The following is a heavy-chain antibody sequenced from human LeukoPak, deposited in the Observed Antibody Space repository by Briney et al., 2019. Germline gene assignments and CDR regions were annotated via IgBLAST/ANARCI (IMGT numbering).Heavy chain of an antibody. CDR3: ATWRTAKTGFDY. J-gene: IGHJ4*02. Sequence: SETLSLTCTVSGGSISNNNYYWAWIRQPPGKGLECIGSIYYSGSPSYNPSLRSRVTISVDTSKNQFSLRLSSVTAADMAVYYCATWRTAKTGFDYWGQGTLVTVSS. D-gene: IGHD1-1*01. CDR2: IYYSGSP. V-gene: IGHV4-39*01. CDR1: GGSISNNNYY.